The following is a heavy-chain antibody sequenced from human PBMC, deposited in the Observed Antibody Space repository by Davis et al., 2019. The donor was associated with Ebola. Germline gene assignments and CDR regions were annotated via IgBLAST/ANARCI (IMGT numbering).Heavy chain of an antibody. D-gene: IGHD2-15*01. CDR2: INAGNGNT. CDR3: ARDIGYCSGGSCYSGWFDP. Sequence: ASVKVSCKASGYTFTSYDINWVRQAPGQRLEWMGWINAGNGNTKYSQKFQGRVTITRDTSASTAYMELSSLRSEDTAVYYCARDIGYCSGGSCYSGWFDPWGQGTLVTVSS. CDR1: GYTFTSYD. V-gene: IGHV1-3*01. J-gene: IGHJ5*02.